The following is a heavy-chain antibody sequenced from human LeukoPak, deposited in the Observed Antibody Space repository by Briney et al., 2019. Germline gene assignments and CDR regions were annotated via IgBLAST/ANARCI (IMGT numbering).Heavy chain of an antibody. V-gene: IGHV3-23*01. CDR3: ARGTSVWQPPDY. D-gene: IGHD3/OR15-3a*01. CDR2: ISGSGGST. CDR1: GGSISSYY. J-gene: IGHJ4*02. Sequence: PSETLSLTCTVSGGSISSYYWSWVRQAPGKGLEWVSAISGSGGSTYYADSVKGRFTISRDNSKNTLYLQMNSLRAEDTAVYYCARGTSVWQPPDYWGQGTLVTVSS.